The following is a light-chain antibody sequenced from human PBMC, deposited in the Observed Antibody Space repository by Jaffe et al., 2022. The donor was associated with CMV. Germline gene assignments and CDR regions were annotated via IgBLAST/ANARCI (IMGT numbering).Light chain of an antibody. Sequence: DIQMTQSPSSLSASVGDRVSITCRASQDISNHLTWYQQKPGKVPKLLIYAASTLQSGVPSRFSGSGSGTDFTLTISSLQPEDVATYYCQNYNSAPITFGQGTRLEIK. CDR3: QNYNSAPIT. CDR2: AAS. V-gene: IGKV1-27*01. CDR1: QDISNH. J-gene: IGKJ5*01.